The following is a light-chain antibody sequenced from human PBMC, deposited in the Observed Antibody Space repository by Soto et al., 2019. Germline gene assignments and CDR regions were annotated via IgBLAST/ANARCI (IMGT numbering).Light chain of an antibody. Sequence: EIVLTQSPATLSVSPGERATLSCRASQSVSSDLAWFQQKPDQAPRLLIYGASTRATGIPARFSGSGSGTEFTLTISSLQSEDFAIYYCQQSNNWPLTFGGGTKVEVK. CDR1: QSVSSD. J-gene: IGKJ4*01. CDR2: GAS. V-gene: IGKV3-15*01. CDR3: QQSNNWPLT.